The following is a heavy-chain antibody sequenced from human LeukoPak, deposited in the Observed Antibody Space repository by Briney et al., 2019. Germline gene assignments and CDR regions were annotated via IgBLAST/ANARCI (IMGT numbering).Heavy chain of an antibody. CDR3: TTDRRWELSVDY. Sequence: GGSLRLSCAASGFTLSTYWMHWVRQAPGKGLEWVGRIKSKTDGGTTDYAAPVKGRFTISREDSKNTLYLQMNSLKTEDTAVYYCTTDRRWELSVDYWGQGTLVTVSS. D-gene: IGHD1-26*01. CDR1: GFTLSTYW. V-gene: IGHV3-15*01. CDR2: IKSKTDGGTT. J-gene: IGHJ4*02.